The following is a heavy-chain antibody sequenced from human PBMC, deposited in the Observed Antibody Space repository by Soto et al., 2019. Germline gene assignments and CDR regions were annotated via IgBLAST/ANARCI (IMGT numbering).Heavy chain of an antibody. CDR3: AKMYYYDSSGTNWFDP. J-gene: IGHJ5*02. Sequence: GGSLRLSCAASGFTFSSYAMSWVRQAPGKGLEWVSAISGSGGSTYYADSVKGRFTISRDNSKNTLYLQMNSLRAEDTAVYYCAKMYYYDSSGTNWFDPWGQGTLVTVSS. CDR1: GFTFSSYA. D-gene: IGHD3-22*01. V-gene: IGHV3-23*01. CDR2: ISGSGGST.